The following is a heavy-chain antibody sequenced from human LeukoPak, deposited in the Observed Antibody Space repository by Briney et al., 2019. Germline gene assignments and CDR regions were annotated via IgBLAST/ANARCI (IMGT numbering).Heavy chain of an antibody. CDR3: ASTSGYCSGGNCYSAFDY. CDR1: GGSVSTYY. J-gene: IGHJ4*02. D-gene: IGHD2-15*01. V-gene: IGHV4-59*02. Sequence: SETLSLTCTVSGGSVSTYYWNWILQPPGKGLEWIGYIYYRGSTNYNPPLNSRLTISVDTSNYQFSLKLSSVTAADTAVYYCASTSGYCSGGNCYSAFDYWGQGTLVTVSS. CDR2: IYYRGST.